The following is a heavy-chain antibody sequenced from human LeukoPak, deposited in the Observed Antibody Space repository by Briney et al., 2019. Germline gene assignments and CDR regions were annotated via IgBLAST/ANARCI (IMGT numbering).Heavy chain of an antibody. CDR2: INPNSGGT. V-gene: IGHV1-2*02. CDR1: GSTFSSYA. Sequence: GGSLRLSCAASGSTFSSYAMHWVRQAPGQGLEWMGWINPNSGGTNYAQKFQGRVTMTRDTSISTAYMELSRLRSDDTAVYYCASLFNDDYWGQGTLVTVSS. J-gene: IGHJ4*02. CDR3: ASLFNDDY.